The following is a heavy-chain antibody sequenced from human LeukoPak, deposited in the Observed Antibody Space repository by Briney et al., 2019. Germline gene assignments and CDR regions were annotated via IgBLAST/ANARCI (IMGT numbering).Heavy chain of an antibody. V-gene: IGHV4-38-2*02. CDR3: ARGGEMATIVDY. CDR1: GYSISSGYY. D-gene: IGHD5-24*01. Sequence: SETLSLTCTVSGYSISSGYYWGWIRQPPEKGLEWIGSIYHSGSTYYNPSLKSRVIISVDTSKNQFSLKLSSVTAADTAVYYCARGGEMATIVDYWGQGTLVTVSS. J-gene: IGHJ4*02. CDR2: IYHSGST.